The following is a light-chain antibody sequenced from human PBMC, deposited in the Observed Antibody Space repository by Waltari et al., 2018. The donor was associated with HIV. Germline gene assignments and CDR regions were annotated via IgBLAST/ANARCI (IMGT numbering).Light chain of an antibody. CDR2: AAS. Sequence: DIRMTQSPSSLSASVGDRVSIPCRASQSINSYVNWYQQRPGKAPKLLIFAASSLQSGVPSRFSGSGSGTDFTLTINSLQPEDFATYYCQQTYSIPQTFGQGTKVEIK. J-gene: IGKJ2*01. CDR1: QSINSY. CDR3: QQTYSIPQT. V-gene: IGKV1-39*01.